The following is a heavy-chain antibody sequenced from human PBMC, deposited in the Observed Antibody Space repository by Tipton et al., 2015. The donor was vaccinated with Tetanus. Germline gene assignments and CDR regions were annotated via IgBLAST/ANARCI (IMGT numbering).Heavy chain of an antibody. CDR2: IYFTGTT. D-gene: IGHD5-12*01. V-gene: IGHV4-31*03. J-gene: IGHJ4*02. Sequence: TLSLTCTVSGDSISSGDFYWSWIRQHPGKGLEWIGYIYFTGTTYYNPSLESRLTISVDTSKNQFSLNLRSVITADTAVYYCARANNDYPKKGPFDYWGQGILVTVSS. CDR3: ARANNDYPKKGPFDY. CDR1: GDSISSGDFY.